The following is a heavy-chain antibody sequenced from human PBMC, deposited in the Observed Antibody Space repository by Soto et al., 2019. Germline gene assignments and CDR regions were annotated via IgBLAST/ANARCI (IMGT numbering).Heavy chain of an antibody. J-gene: IGHJ5*02. CDR2: IYSSGSP. D-gene: IGHD2-2*02. CDR1: GGSVSSGSYY. CDR3: ARDRIVVVPAAIPGRWFDP. Sequence: SETLSLTCTVSGGSVSSGSYYWSWIRQPPGKGLEWLGYIYSSGSPNYNPSLKSRVTISVDTSKNQFSLKLSSVTAADTAVYYCARDRIVVVPAAIPGRWFDPWGQGTLVTVSS. V-gene: IGHV4-61*01.